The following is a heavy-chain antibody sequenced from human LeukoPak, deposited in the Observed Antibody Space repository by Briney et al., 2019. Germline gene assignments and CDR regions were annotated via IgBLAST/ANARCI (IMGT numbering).Heavy chain of an antibody. Sequence: SETLSLTCTVSGGSLSGHYWSWNRQPPGKRLEWIGYVSYTGRTKYNPSLQSRVTISIDTSKSQFSLKLTSVTSADTAVYSCARLLDNDISGDPDTFDVWGQGTTVIFSS. D-gene: IGHD3-22*01. CDR2: VSYTGRT. J-gene: IGHJ3*01. V-gene: IGHV4-59*11. CDR1: GGSLSGHY. CDR3: ARLLDNDISGDPDTFDV.